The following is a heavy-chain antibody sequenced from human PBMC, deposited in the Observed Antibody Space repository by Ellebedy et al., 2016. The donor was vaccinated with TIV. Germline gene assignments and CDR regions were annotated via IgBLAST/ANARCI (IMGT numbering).Heavy chain of an antibody. Sequence: GGSLRLSCAASGFTFSSYSMNWVRQAPGKGLEWASYISSSSSTIYYADSVKGRFTISRDNAKNSLYLQMNSLRAEDTAVYYCTRGDCDSARCHWDDAFDIWGQGTMVTVSS. CDR2: ISSSSSTI. CDR1: GFTFSSYS. J-gene: IGHJ3*02. D-gene: IGHD2-2*01. CDR3: TRGDCDSARCHWDDAFDI. V-gene: IGHV3-48*04.